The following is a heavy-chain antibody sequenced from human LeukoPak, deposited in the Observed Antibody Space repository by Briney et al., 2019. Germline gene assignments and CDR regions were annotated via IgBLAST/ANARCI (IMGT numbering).Heavy chain of an antibody. Sequence: LGASVTVSCKASGYTFTSYGISWVRQAPGQGLECMGWISAYNGNTNYAQKLQGRVTMPTETSTSTAYTELRSMRSDDTAVYYCARGDPISPLGWFGELFPFDYWGEGTLVTVSS. CDR2: ISAYNGNT. CDR3: ARGDPISPLGWFGELFPFDY. J-gene: IGHJ4*02. V-gene: IGHV1-18*04. D-gene: IGHD3-10*01. CDR1: GYTFTSYG.